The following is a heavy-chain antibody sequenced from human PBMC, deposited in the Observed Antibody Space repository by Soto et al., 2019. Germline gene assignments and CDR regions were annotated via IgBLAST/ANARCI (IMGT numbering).Heavy chain of an antibody. V-gene: IGHV4-59*12. Sequence: SETLSLTCSVSGGSISNYYWSWIRQPPGKGLEWIGYIYYSGSTNYNPSLKSRVTISVDTSKNQFSLKLSSVTAADTAVYYCASFPLFSHFDYWGQGTLVTVSS. CDR1: GGSISNYY. CDR2: IYYSGST. CDR3: ASFPLFSHFDY. J-gene: IGHJ4*02.